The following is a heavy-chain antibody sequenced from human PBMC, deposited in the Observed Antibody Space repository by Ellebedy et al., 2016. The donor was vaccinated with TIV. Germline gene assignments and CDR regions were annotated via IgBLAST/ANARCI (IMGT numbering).Heavy chain of an antibody. V-gene: IGHV3-30-3*01. CDR3: ASAILAAAGNY. D-gene: IGHD6-13*01. CDR1: GFTFSSYA. Sequence: GESLKISXAASGFTFSSYAMHWVRQAPGKGLEWVAVISYDGSNKYYADSVKGRFTISRDNSKNTLYLQMNSLRAEDTAVYYCASAILAAAGNYWGQGTLVTVSS. J-gene: IGHJ4*02. CDR2: ISYDGSNK.